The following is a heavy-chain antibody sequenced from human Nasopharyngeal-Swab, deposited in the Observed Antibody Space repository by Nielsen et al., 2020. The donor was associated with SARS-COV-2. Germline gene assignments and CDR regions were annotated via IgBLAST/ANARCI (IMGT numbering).Heavy chain of an antibody. J-gene: IGHJ4*02. Sequence: SETLSLTCIVSGGSIAISGYYWGWIRQPPGKGLEWIGSIYYTGSAYYDPSLKSRLTIFVDTSKNHFSLKLTSVTAADTAVYYCGRLRRDGYKYDYFDYWGQGTLVSVSS. CDR2: IYYTGSA. D-gene: IGHD5-24*01. CDR1: GGSIAISGYY. CDR3: GRLRRDGYKYDYFDY. V-gene: IGHV4-39*02.